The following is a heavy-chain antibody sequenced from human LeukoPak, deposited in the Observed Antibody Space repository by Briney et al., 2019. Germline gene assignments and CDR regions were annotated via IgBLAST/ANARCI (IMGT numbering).Heavy chain of an antibody. CDR1: GYTFTSYG. CDR3: ARDRIVVVPAATLFPDAFDI. V-gene: IGHV1-18*01. CDR2: ISAYNGNT. D-gene: IGHD2-2*01. J-gene: IGHJ3*02. Sequence: GASVKVSCKASGYTFTSYGISWVRQAPGQGLEWMGWISAYNGNTNYAQKLQGRVTMTTDTSTSTAYMELRSLRSDDTAVYYCARDRIVVVPAATLFPDAFDIWGQGTMVTVSS.